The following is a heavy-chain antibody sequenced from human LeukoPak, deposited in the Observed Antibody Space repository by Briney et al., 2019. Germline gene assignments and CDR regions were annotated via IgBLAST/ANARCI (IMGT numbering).Heavy chain of an antibody. J-gene: IGHJ4*02. CDR3: AKDGGLWVSAHWGDS. Sequence: GGSLRVSCAASGFTFSFYAMSWVRQAPGKGLEWVAGITSSGNTTYYADPVKGRFTISRDNSKNTLYLQMNSLRAEDTAVYYCAKDGGLWVSAHWGDSWGRGTLVTVSS. CDR1: GFTFSFYA. V-gene: IGHV3-23*01. CDR2: ITSSGNTT. D-gene: IGHD7-27*01.